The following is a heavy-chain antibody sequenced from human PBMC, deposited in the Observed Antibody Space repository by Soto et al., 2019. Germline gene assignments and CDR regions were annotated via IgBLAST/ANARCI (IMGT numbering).Heavy chain of an antibody. CDR2: IPYDVSNK. V-gene: IGHV3-30*18. D-gene: IGHD3-22*01. CDR1: GFTLTPYT. Sequence: SGGSLRVSSEASGFTLTPYTMHRVCRAPGNGLEGVAVIPYDVSNKYYADSVKGQFTISRDNSHNTLYLQMNSLRAEDTAVYYCAKDLRRSTMIVVVSGFDFWGHGTLVTVSS. CDR3: AKDLRRSTMIVVVSGFDF. J-gene: IGHJ4*01.